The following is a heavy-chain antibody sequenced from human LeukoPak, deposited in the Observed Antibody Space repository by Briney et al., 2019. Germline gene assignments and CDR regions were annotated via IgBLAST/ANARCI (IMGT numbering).Heavy chain of an antibody. CDR2: IYHSGST. Sequence: SETLSLTCAVSGGSISSGGYSWSWIRQPPGKGLEWIGYIYHSGSTYYNPSLKSRVTISVDRSKNQFSLKLSSVTAADTAVYYCARVKLLSDSPDWFGPWGQGTLVTVSS. D-gene: IGHD3-10*01. CDR3: ARVKLLSDSPDWFGP. J-gene: IGHJ5*02. V-gene: IGHV4-30-2*01. CDR1: GGSISSGGYS.